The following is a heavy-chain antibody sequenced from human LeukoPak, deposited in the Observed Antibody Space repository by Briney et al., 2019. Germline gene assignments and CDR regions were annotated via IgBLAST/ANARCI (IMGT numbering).Heavy chain of an antibody. CDR2: IKRDGSKK. J-gene: IGHJ4*02. D-gene: IGHD5-24*01. CDR3: ARGDVYNPHDFDY. V-gene: IGHV3-7*03. Sequence: GGSLRLSCVASGFPFSSYWMTWVRQAPGKGLEWVANIKRDGSKKSYVDSVKGRFTISRDNSKNTLYLQMNSLRPEDTAVYYCARGDVYNPHDFDYWGQGTLVTVSS. CDR1: GFPFSSYW.